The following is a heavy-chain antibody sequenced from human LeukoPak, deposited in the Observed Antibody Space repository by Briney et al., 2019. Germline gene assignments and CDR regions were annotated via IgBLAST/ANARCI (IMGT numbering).Heavy chain of an antibody. V-gene: IGHV3-23*01. Sequence: GGSLRLSCAASGFTVSSNYMSWVRQAPGKGLEWVSAISGSGGSTYYADSVKGRFTISRDNSKNTLYLQMDSLKTEDTAVYYCSSCTTTGRYFDYWGQGTLVTVSS. CDR3: SSCTTTGRYFDY. CDR1: GFTVSSNY. J-gene: IGHJ4*02. CDR2: ISGSGGST. D-gene: IGHD2-2*01.